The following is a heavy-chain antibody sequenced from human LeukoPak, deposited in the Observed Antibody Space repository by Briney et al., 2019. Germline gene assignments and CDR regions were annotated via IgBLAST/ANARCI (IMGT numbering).Heavy chain of an antibody. CDR2: IKQDGSEK. D-gene: IGHD3-10*01. CDR3: VRESVYGSRSYYSY. Sequence: GGSLRLSCAASGFTLSSYWMTCVRQAPGKGLEWVANIKQDGSEKFYVDSVKGRFTISRDNAKSSLYLQMNSLRAEDTAVYFCVRESVYGSRSYYSYWGQGTLVTVSS. V-gene: IGHV3-7*04. J-gene: IGHJ4*02. CDR1: GFTLSSYW.